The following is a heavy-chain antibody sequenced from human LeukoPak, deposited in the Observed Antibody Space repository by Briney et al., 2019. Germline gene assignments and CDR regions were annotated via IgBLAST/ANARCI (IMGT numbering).Heavy chain of an antibody. J-gene: IGHJ3*02. CDR2: IYYSGST. CDR3: ARYLARNAFDI. CDR1: GGSISSGGYY. Sequence: SETLSLTCTVSGGSISSGGYYWNWIRQHPGKGLEWIGYIYYSGSTYYNPSLKSRVTISVDTSENQFSLRLSSVTAADTAVYYCARYLARNAFDIWGQGTMVTVSS. V-gene: IGHV4-31*03.